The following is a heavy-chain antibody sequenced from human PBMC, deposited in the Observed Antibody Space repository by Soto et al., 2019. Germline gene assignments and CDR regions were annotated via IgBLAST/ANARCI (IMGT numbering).Heavy chain of an antibody. CDR3: PRVSSIQPSYYSSYAMDV. CDR1: GYTFTRYA. V-gene: IGHV1-3*01. Sequence: ASLDVSCKASGYTFTRYAMHWVRQAPGQGLEWMGWINAGSGNTKYAQTFKGRVTITRDTSPSTDYMELRSLRSEDTALYYRPRVSSIQPSYYSSYAMDVWGQGTTVTLSS. J-gene: IGHJ6*02. CDR2: INAGSGNT. D-gene: IGHD5-18*01.